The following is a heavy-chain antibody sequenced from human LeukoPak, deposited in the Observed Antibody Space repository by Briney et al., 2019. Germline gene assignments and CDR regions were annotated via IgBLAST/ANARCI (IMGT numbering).Heavy chain of an antibody. CDR3: ARDRSGGTSGYYGMDV. V-gene: IGHV1-69*01. D-gene: IGHD2-15*01. CDR1: GGTFSSYA. Sequence: SVKVSCKASGGTFSSYAISWVGQAPGQGLEWMGGIIPIFGTANYAQKLQGRVTITADESTSTAYMELSSLRSEDTAVYYCARDRSGGTSGYYGMDVWGQGTTVTVSS. CDR2: IIPIFGTA. J-gene: IGHJ6*02.